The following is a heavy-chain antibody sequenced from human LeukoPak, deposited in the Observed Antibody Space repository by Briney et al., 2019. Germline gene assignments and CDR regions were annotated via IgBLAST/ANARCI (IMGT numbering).Heavy chain of an antibody. V-gene: IGHV4-34*01. CDR2: INHSGST. D-gene: IGHD3-3*01. Sequence: SETLSLTCAVYGGSFSGYYWSWIRQPPGKGLEWIGEINHSGSTNYNPSLKSRVTISIDSSTDQFSLKLSSVTAADTAVYYCARSIFGYPWFDPWGLGTLVTVSS. CDR3: ARSIFGYPWFDP. CDR1: GGSFSGYY. J-gene: IGHJ5*02.